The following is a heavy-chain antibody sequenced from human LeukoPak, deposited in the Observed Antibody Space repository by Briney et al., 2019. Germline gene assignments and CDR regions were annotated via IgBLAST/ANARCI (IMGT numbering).Heavy chain of an antibody. V-gene: IGHV3-23*01. CDR2: ISAGGSNT. Sequence: GGSLRLSCAASGFTFSSYAMSWVRQAPGKGLEWVSAISAGGSNTYSADSVKGRFTISRDNSKNTLYLQVNSLRAEDTAVYYCARAQDYCRGGSGYGYSQPWARGSRVPVPS. D-gene: IGHD2-15*01. J-gene: IGHJ5*02. CDR1: GFTFSSYA. CDR3: ARAQDYCRGGSGYGYSQP.